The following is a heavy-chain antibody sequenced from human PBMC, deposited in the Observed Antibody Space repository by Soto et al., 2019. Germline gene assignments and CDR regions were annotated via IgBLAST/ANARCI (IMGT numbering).Heavy chain of an antibody. Sequence: EVQLVESGGGLVKPGGSLRLSCAASGFTFSSYSMNRVRQAPGKGLEWVSSISGSSSYIYYADSVKGRFTISRDNAKNSLYLQMNSLRGEDTAVYYCARGPPFDYWGQGTLVTVSS. CDR2: ISGSSSYI. J-gene: IGHJ4*02. CDR1: GFTFSSYS. V-gene: IGHV3-21*01. CDR3: ARGPPFDY.